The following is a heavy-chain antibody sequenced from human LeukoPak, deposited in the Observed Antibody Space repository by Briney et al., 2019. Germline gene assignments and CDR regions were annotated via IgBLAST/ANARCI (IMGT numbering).Heavy chain of an antibody. CDR1: GDSVSSNTAA. CDR3: AREAGEDVYWYYYSMYV. D-gene: IGHD2-8*02. J-gene: IGHJ6*03. V-gene: IGHV6-1*01. CDR2: TCYRSKWYR. Sequence: SQTLSLTCAISGDSVSSNTAAWNWIRQSPSRGLEWLGRTCYRSKWYRDYAVSVKSRITINPDTSKNQFSLQLNSVTPEDSAVYYCAREAGEDVYWYYYSMYVWGKGTTVTVSS.